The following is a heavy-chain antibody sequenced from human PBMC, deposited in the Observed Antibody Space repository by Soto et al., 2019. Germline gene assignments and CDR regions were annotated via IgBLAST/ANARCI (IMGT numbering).Heavy chain of an antibody. CDR1: GYSFTSYW. Sequence: GESLKISCKGSGYSFTSYWISWVRQMPGKGLEWMGRIDPSDSYTNYSPSFQGHVTTSADKSISTAYLPWSSLKASDTAMYYCARRDSYYYYGMDVWGQGTTVTVSS. J-gene: IGHJ6*02. CDR3: ARRDSYYYYGMDV. CDR2: IDPSDSYT. V-gene: IGHV5-10-1*01.